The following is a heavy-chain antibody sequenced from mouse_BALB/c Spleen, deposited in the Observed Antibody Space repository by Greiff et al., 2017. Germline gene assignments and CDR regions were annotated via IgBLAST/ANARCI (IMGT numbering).Heavy chain of an antibody. D-gene: IGHD2-1*01. CDR3: AREGNRDY. V-gene: IGHV1-7*01. Sequence: VQLQESGAELAKPGASVKMSCKASGYTFTSYWMHWVKQRPGQGLEWIGYINPSTGYTEYNQKFKDKATLTADKSSSTAYMQLSSLTSEDSAVYYCAREGNRDYWGQGTTLTVSS. CDR1: GYTFTSYW. J-gene: IGHJ2*01. CDR2: INPSTGYT.